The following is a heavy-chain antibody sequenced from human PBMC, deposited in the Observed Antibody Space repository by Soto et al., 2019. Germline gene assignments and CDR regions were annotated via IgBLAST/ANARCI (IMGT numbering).Heavy chain of an antibody. CDR3: AHRLPSGYYYNGGTFNY. CDR2: IYWDDDK. CDR1: GFSLSTSGVG. Sequence: QITLKESAPTLVKPTQTLTLTCTFSGFSLSTSGVGVGWIRQPPGKALECLALIYWDDDKRYSPSLKRRLTITMDNSTNQVVLTMTNMDPVDTGTYYCAHRLPSGYYYNGGTFNYWGQGALVTVSS. D-gene: IGHD3-22*01. V-gene: IGHV2-5*02. J-gene: IGHJ4*02.